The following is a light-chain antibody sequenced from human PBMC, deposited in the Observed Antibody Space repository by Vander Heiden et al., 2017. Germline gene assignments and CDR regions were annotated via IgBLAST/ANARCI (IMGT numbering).Light chain of an antibody. CDR1: QSVSSSY. CDR2: GAS. J-gene: IGKJ4*01. V-gene: IGKV3-20*01. CDR3: QQDGSSPL. Sequence: EIVLTQSPGTLSLSPGERATLSCRASQSVSSSYLAWYQQKPGQAPRLLIYGASSRANGIPDRFSGSGSGTDFTLTIIRLEPEDFAVYYCQQDGSSPLFGGWTKVEIK.